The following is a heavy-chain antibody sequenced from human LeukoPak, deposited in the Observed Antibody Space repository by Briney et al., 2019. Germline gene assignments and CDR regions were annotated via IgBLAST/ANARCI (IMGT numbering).Heavy chain of an antibody. CDR3: ARDAGIGDYYYGMDV. D-gene: IGHD2-15*01. CDR1: GFTFSSYW. V-gene: IGHV3-7*01. CDR2: IKQDGSEK. Sequence: GGSLRLSCAASGFTFSSYWMSWVRQAPGKGLEWVANIKQDGSEKYYVDSVKGRFTISRDNAKNSLYLQMNSLRAEDTAVYYCARDAGIGDYYYGMDVWGQGTTVTVSS. J-gene: IGHJ6*02.